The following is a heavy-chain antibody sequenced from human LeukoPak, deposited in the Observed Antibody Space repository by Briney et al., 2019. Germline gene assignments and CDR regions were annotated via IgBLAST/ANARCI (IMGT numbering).Heavy chain of an antibody. CDR3: VKAGCSSTTCYGNC. CDR2: ITHNGGST. Sequence: GGSLRLSCSASGFTFSDYAMHWLRQAPGKGLESVAGITHNGGSTYFADSVKGRFSISRDNSKNTLYLQMNRLSSEDTAVYYCVKAGCSSTTCYGNCWGQGTLVTVSS. V-gene: IGHV3-64D*09. J-gene: IGHJ4*02. CDR1: GFTFSDYA. D-gene: IGHD2-2*01.